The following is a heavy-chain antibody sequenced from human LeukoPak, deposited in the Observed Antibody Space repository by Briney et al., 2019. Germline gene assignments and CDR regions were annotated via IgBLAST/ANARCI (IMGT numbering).Heavy chain of an antibody. CDR1: GGSFSGYY. D-gene: IGHD6-13*01. J-gene: IGHJ5*02. Sequence: SETLSLTCAVYGGSFSGYYWSWIRQPPGKGLEWIGEINHSGSTNYNPSLKSRVTISVDPSKTQFSLKLSSVTAADTAVYYCARVLSFGYSSSWYWFDPWGQGTLVTVSS. CDR2: INHSGST. CDR3: ARVLSFGYSSSWYWFDP. V-gene: IGHV4-34*01.